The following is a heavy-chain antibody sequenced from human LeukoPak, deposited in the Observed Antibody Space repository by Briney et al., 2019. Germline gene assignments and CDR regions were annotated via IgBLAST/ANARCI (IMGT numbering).Heavy chain of an antibody. V-gene: IGHV3-23*01. CDR1: GFTFSSYA. CDR2: IRAGGGST. CDR3: APGGPGYYFDY. D-gene: IGHD3-10*01. J-gene: IGHJ4*02. Sequence: GGSLRLSCTASGFTFSSYAMTWVRQAPGKGLEWVSGIRAGGGSTNFADSVKGRFTISRDNSKNTLYLQMNSLRAEDTAVYYCAPGGPGYYFDYWGQGTLVTVSS.